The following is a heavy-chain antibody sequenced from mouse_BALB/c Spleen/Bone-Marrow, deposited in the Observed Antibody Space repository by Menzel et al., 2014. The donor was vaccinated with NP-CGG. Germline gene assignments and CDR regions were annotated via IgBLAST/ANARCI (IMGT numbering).Heavy chain of an antibody. Sequence: EVMLVESGGGLVKPGGSLKLSCAASGFAFSSYDMSWVRRTPEKRLEWVAYISSGGGSTYYPDTAKGRFTISRDNAKNTLYLQMSSLKSEDTAMYYCERGYYYGSSFDYGGQGPTLTVSP. CDR2: ISSGGGST. CDR1: GFAFSSYD. J-gene: IGHJ2*01. D-gene: IGHD1-1*01. V-gene: IGHV5-12-1*01. CDR3: ERGYYYGSSFDY.